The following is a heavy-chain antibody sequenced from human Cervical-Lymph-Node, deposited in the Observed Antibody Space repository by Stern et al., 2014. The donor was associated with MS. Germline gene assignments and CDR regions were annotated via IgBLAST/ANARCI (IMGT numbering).Heavy chain of an antibody. Sequence: QVQLVQSGSEVKKPGASVKVSCKPSGGTFSSYALSWVRQPPGQGLELVGGLSPFFGATTYDQKFQGRVTIAPEEATSTTFLELSNLTSDDTAVYFCALRRSYAVSWGQGTLISVSS. D-gene: IGHD3-16*01. J-gene: IGHJ5*02. CDR2: LSPFFGAT. CDR1: GGTFSSYA. CDR3: ALRRSYAVS. V-gene: IGHV1-69*05.